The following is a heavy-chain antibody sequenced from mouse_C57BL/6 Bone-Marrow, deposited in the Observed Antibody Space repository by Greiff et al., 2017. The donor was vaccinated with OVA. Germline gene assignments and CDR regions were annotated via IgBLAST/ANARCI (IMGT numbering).Heavy chain of an antibody. CDR3: ARTYGSSSWFAY. CDR2: ISDGGSYT. V-gene: IGHV5-4*03. D-gene: IGHD1-1*01. J-gene: IGHJ3*01. Sequence: EVMLVESGGGLVKPGGSLKLSCAASGFTFSSYAMSWVRQTPEKRLEWVATISDGGSYTYYPDNVKGRFTISRDNATNNLYLQMSHLKSEDTAMDYCARTYGSSSWFAYWGQGTLVTVSA. CDR1: GFTFSSYA.